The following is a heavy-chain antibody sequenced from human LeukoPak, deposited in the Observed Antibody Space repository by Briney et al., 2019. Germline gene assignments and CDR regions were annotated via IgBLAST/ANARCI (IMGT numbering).Heavy chain of an antibody. D-gene: IGHD4-17*01. CDR1: GGSISSYY. V-gene: IGHV4-59*01. J-gene: IGHJ4*02. Sequence: SETLSLTCTVSGGSISSYYWSWIRQPPGKGLKWIGYIYYSGSTNYNPSLKSRVTISVDTSKNQFSLKLSSVTAADTAVYYCARWTLSGALDYWGQGTLVTVSS. CDR3: ARWTLSGALDY. CDR2: IYYSGST.